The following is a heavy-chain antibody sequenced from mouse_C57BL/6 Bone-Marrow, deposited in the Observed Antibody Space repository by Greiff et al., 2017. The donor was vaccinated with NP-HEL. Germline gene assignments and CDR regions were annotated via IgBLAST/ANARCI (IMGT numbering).Heavy chain of an antibody. CDR2: INPNNGGT. D-gene: IGHD1-1*01. V-gene: IGHV1-22*01. CDR1: GYTFTDYN. J-gene: IGHJ1*03. Sequence: VQLQQSGPELVKPGASVKMSCKASGYTFTDYNMHWVKQRHGKSLEWIGYINPNNGGTSYNQKFKGKATLTVNKSSSTAYMELRSLTSEDSAVYYCARDYCYGSSHWYFDVWGTGTTVTVSS. CDR3: ARDYCYGSSHWYFDV.